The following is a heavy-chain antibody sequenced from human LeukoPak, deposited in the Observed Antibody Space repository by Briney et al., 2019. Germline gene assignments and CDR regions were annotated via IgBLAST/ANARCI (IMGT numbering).Heavy chain of an antibody. J-gene: IGHJ6*03. D-gene: IGHD2-2*01. CDR3: ARMGDCSSTSCYSSLGYYYYYMDV. Sequence: GGSLRLSCAASRFTFSSYSMNWVRQAPGKGLEWVSSISSSSSYIYYADSVKGRFTISRDNATNSLYLEMNSQRAEDTALYYCARMGDCSSTSCYSSLGYYYYYMDVWGKGTTVTVSS. CDR2: ISSSSSYI. V-gene: IGHV3-21*01. CDR1: RFTFSSYS.